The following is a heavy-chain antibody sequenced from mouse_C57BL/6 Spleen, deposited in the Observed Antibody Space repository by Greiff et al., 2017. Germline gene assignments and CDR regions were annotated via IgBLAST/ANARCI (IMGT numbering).Heavy chain of an antibody. CDR3: TSEVALFAL. CDR2: IDPETGGT. D-gene: IGHD1-1*02. Sequence: QVQLQQSGAELVRPGASVTLSCKASGYTFTDYEMHWVKQTPVHGLEWIGAIDPETGGTAYNQKFKGKAILTADKSSSTAYMELRSLTSADSSVYYCTSEVALFALWPRGTLVTLSA. CDR1: GYTFTDYE. V-gene: IGHV1-15*01. J-gene: IGHJ3*01.